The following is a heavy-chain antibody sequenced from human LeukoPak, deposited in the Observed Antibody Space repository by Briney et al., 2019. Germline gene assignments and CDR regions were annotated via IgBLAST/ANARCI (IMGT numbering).Heavy chain of an antibody. D-gene: IGHD6-13*01. CDR2: IYPGDSDT. V-gene: IGHV5-51*01. Sequence: GESLKISCKDSGYSFTSYWIGWVRQMPGKGLEWMGIIYPGDSDTRYSPSFQGQVTISADKSISTAYLQWRSLKASDTAMYYCARVTAAANRYYYGMDVWGQGTTVTVSS. CDR1: GYSFTSYW. J-gene: IGHJ6*02. CDR3: ARVTAAANRYYYGMDV.